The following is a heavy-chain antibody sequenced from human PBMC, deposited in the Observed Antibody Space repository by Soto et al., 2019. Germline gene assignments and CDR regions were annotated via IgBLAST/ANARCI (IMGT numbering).Heavy chain of an antibody. D-gene: IGHD3-3*01. V-gene: IGHV3-30*03. CDR2: VSYDGSNK. J-gene: IGHJ5*02. CDR1: GFTVSSHA. CDR3: ARDADFWSGYLGSWFDP. Sequence: GSLRLSCAASGFTVSSHAMHWVRQAPGKGLEWVAVVSYDGSNKYYADSVKGRFTISRDNSKNTLYLQMNSLRAEDTAVYYCARDADFWSGYLGSWFDPWGQGTLVTVSS.